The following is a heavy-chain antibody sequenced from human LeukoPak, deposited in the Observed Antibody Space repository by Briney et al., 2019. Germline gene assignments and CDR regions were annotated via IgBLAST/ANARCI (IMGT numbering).Heavy chain of an antibody. V-gene: IGHV3-23*01. D-gene: IGHD3-3*01. CDR3: AKDLGRHNYDFWSGYYDAFDI. CDR1: GFTFSSYA. Sequence: PGGSLRLSCAASGFTFSSYAMSWVRQAPGKGLEWVSAISGSGGSTYYADSVKGRFTISRDNSKNTLYLQMNSLRAEDTAVYYCAKDLGRHNYDFWSGYYDAFDIWGEGTMVTVSS. CDR2: ISGSGGST. J-gene: IGHJ3*02.